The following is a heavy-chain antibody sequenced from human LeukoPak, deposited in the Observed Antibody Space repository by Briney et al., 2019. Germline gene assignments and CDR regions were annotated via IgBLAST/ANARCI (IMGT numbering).Heavy chain of an antibody. CDR3: ARDSGSYSGLETELEY. CDR2: ISSSSDFI. Sequence: GGSLRLSCAASGFTFSSYSMNWVRQAAGKGLEWVSSISSSSDFIYYADSVKGRFTISGDNAKNSLYLQMNSLRAEDTAVYYCARDSGSYSGLETELEYWGQGTLVTVSS. CDR1: GFTFSSYS. V-gene: IGHV3-21*01. J-gene: IGHJ4*02. D-gene: IGHD1-26*01.